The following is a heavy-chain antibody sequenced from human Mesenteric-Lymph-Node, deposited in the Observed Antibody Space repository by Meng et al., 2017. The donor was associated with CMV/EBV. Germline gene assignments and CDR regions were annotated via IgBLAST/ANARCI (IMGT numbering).Heavy chain of an antibody. Sequence: GESLKISCAASGFSFSDYAMNWVRQAPGKGLEWVSVISGSGGSPYYGDSVKGRFTISRDNSKNTLYLQMSSLRAEDTALYYCAKSYTSSPRGYYFDYWGQGTLVTVSP. CDR2: ISGSGGSP. J-gene: IGHJ4*02. V-gene: IGHV3-23*01. CDR1: GFSFSDYA. CDR3: AKSYTSSPRGYYFDY. D-gene: IGHD6-6*01.